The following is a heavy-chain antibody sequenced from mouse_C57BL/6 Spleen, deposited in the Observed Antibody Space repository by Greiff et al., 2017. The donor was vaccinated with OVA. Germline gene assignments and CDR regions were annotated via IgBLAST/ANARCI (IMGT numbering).Heavy chain of an antibody. Sequence: EVKLMESGAELVRPGASVKLSCTASGFNIKDDYMHWVKQRPEQGLEWIGWIDPENGDTEYASKFQGKATITADTSSNTAYLQLSSLTSEDTAVYYCTTRGDTTGVVWYFDVWGTGTTVTVSS. V-gene: IGHV14-4*01. CDR3: TTRGDTTGVVWYFDV. D-gene: IGHD1-1*01. CDR1: GFNIKDDY. J-gene: IGHJ1*03. CDR2: IDPENGDT.